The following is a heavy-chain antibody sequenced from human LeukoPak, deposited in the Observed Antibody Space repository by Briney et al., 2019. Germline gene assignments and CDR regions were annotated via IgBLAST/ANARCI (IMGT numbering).Heavy chain of an antibody. CDR2: IYAGGNT. J-gene: IGHJ4*02. D-gene: IGHD6-13*01. V-gene: IGHV3-66*01. CDR1: GFSFTTHA. Sequence: GGSLRLSCVASGFSFTTHAMGWVRQAPGKGLEWVSVIYAGGNTYYADSVKERFTISRDNSRNTLYLQMNSLRGDDTAVYYCAREVYSSTWFDLWGQGTLVTVSS. CDR3: AREVYSSTWFDL.